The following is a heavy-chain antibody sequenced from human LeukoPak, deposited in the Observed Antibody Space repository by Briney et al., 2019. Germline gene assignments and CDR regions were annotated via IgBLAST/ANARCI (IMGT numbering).Heavy chain of an antibody. D-gene: IGHD2/OR15-2a*01. Sequence: GASVKVSCKASGDNFNNFAFNWVRQAPGQGLEWLGRVTPIYGTSNYAKKFQGRITITADDSTSTAYLGLSSLTSEDTAIFYCAASSLGSMIVIQYPQVDSWGQGTLVTVSS. V-gene: IGHV1-69*13. CDR3: AASSLGSMIVIQYPQVDS. CDR2: VTPIYGTS. CDR1: GDNFNNFA. J-gene: IGHJ5*02.